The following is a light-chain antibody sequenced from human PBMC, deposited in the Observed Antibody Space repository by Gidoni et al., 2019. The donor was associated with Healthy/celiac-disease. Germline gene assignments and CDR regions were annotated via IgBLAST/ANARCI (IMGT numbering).Light chain of an antibody. CDR3: QQRSNLVT. CDR2: DAS. J-gene: IGKJ2*01. Sequence: STGERATLSCRASQSVSSYLAWYQQKPGQAPRLLISDASNRATGIPARFSGSGSGTDFTLTISSLEPEDFAVYYCQQRSNLVTFGQGTKLEIK. V-gene: IGKV3-11*01. CDR1: QSVSSY.